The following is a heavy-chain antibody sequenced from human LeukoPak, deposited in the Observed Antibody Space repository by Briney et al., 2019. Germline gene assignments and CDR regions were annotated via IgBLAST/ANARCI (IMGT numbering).Heavy chain of an antibody. V-gene: IGHV4-61*02. Sequence: SETLSLTCTVSGDSISSSSYYWSWIRQPAGKGLEWIGRIYTSGSTNYNPSLKSRVTISVDTSKNQFSLTLSSVTAADTAVYYCARAGGYSGSGSKYPPSDFWGQGTLVTVSS. CDR2: IYTSGST. CDR1: GDSISSSSYY. CDR3: ARAGGYSGSGSKYPPSDF. D-gene: IGHD3-10*01. J-gene: IGHJ4*02.